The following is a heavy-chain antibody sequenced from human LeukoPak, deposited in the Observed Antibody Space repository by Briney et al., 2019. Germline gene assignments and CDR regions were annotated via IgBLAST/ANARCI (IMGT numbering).Heavy chain of an antibody. D-gene: IGHD3-3*01. J-gene: IGHJ5*02. CDR3: AGSHDFWSGYYAFGWFDP. Sequence: SETLSLTCTVSGGSISSYYWSWIRQPPGKGLEWIGYIYTSGSTNYNPSLKSRVTISVDTSKNQFSLKLSSVTAADTAVYYCAGSHDFWSGYYAFGWFDPWGQGTLVTVSS. V-gene: IGHV4-4*09. CDR1: GGSISSYY. CDR2: IYTSGST.